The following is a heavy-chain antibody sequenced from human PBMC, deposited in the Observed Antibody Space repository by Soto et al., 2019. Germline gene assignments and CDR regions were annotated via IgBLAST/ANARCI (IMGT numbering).Heavy chain of an antibody. CDR3: ARRYDFWSGYFGY. Sequence: SETLSLTCTVSGGSISSSSYYWGWIRQPPGKGLEWIGSIYYSGSTYYNPSLKSRVTISVDTSKNQFSLKLSSVTAADTAVYYCARRYDFWSGYFGYWGQGTLVTVSS. CDR1: GGSISSSSYY. J-gene: IGHJ4*02. V-gene: IGHV4-39*01. D-gene: IGHD3-3*01. CDR2: IYYSGST.